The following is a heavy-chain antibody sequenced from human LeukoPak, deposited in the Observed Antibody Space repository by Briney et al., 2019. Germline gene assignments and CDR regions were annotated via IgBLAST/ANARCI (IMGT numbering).Heavy chain of an antibody. D-gene: IGHD1-20*01. CDR1: GFTFSSYG. V-gene: IGHV3-21*01. CDR2: ISSSSSYI. CDR3: ARGITGTSENWFDP. Sequence: GGTLRLSCAASGFTFSSYGMNWVRQAPGKGLEWVSSISSSSSYIYYADSVKGRFTISRDNAKNSLYLQMNSLRAEDTAVYYCARGITGTSENWFDPWGQGTLVTVSS. J-gene: IGHJ5*02.